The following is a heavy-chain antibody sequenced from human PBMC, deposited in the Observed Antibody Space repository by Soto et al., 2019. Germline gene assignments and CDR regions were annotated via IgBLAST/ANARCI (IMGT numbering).Heavy chain of an antibody. Sequence: GGSLRLSCAASGFTFSSYAMSWVRQAPGKGLEWVSAISGSGGSTYYADSVKGRFTISRDNSKNTLYLQMNSLRAEDTAVYYCAKDRGCSGGSCYPWYYYGMDVWGQGTTVTVSS. CDR2: ISGSGGST. V-gene: IGHV3-23*01. CDR1: GFTFSSYA. D-gene: IGHD2-15*01. J-gene: IGHJ6*02. CDR3: AKDRGCSGGSCYPWYYYGMDV.